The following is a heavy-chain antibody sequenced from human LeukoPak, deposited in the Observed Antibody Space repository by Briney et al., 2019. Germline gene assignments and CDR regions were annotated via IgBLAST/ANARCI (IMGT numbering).Heavy chain of an antibody. D-gene: IGHD3-9*01. CDR1: GYAFSAYY. J-gene: IGHJ4*02. V-gene: IGHV1-2*02. CDR2: LNPQTGDT. Sequence: APVTVSCTASGYAFSAYYMHWVRQAPGQGLEWMGWLNPQTGDTHFAQTFQGRVTFTRDTSISTAYMAMSRLRSDDTAVFYCARGSRYHDWLSPLDSWGQGTLVTVSS. CDR3: ARGSRYHDWLSPLDS.